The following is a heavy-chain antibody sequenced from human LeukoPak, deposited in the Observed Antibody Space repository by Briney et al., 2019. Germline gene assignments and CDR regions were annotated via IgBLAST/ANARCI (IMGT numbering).Heavy chain of an antibody. CDR3: ARDLLYFVDL. D-gene: IGHD4-17*01. Sequence: GGSLTLSCAASGFNVSSNDMSWVREAPGKGLEWLSVLYSGCTTFYADSVKGRFPLSRDNSRNTLSLQMNSLRAEDNGVFFFARDLLYFVDLWGQGTLLTVST. J-gene: IGHJ1*01. CDR1: GFNVSSND. V-gene: IGHV3-53*01. CDR2: LYSGCTT.